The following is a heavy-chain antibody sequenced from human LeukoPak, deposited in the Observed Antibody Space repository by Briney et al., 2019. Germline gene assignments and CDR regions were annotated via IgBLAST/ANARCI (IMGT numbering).Heavy chain of an antibody. J-gene: IGHJ4*02. CDR3: ARVGRGGVVSVATEYFDY. Sequence: SETLSLTCTVSGGSISSYYWSWIRQPPGKGLEWIGYIYYSGSTNYNPSLKSRVTISVDTSKNQFSLKLSSVTAADTAVYYCARVGRGGVVSVATEYFDYWGQGTLVTVSS. V-gene: IGHV4-59*01. CDR2: IYYSGST. D-gene: IGHD3-10*01. CDR1: GGSISSYY.